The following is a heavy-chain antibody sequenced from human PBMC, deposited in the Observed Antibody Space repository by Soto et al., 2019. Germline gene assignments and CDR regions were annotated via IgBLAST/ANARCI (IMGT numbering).Heavy chain of an antibody. Sequence: SETLSLTCTVSGGSISSYYWSWIRQPPGKGVEWIGYIYYSGSTNYNPSLKSRVTISVDTSKNQFSLKLSSVTAADTAVYYCARAKDDFWSGYSAQYYFDYWGQGTLVTVSS. CDR2: IYYSGST. CDR3: ARAKDDFWSGYSAQYYFDY. V-gene: IGHV4-59*01. J-gene: IGHJ4*02. D-gene: IGHD3-3*01. CDR1: GGSISSYY.